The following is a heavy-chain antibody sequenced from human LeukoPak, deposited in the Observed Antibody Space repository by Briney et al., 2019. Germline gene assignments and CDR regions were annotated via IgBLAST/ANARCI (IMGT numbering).Heavy chain of an antibody. CDR2: IYSGGST. Sequence: GGSLRLSCAASGFTVSSNYMSWVRQAPGKGLEWVSIIYSGGSTYYAESVKGRFTISRDNSKNTLYLQMNSLRAEDTAVYYCANDLGWIQLNLGRGQGTLVTVSS. D-gene: IGHD5-18*01. CDR3: ANDLGWIQLNLG. V-gene: IGHV3-53*01. J-gene: IGHJ4*02. CDR1: GFTVSSNY.